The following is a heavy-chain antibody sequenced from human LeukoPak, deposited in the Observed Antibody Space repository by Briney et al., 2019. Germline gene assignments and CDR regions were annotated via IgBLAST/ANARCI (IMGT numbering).Heavy chain of an antibody. V-gene: IGHV3-23*01. CDR2: VTSVGPI. CDR3: ARQFLVGGSLSPFDH. J-gene: IGHJ4*02. D-gene: IGHD1-26*01. CDR1: GFTFTGYA. Sequence: GRSLRLSCVASGFTFTGYAFSWVRQNPGKGLEWVSTVTSVGPISYADSVKGRFTISRDTSNNTVSLQMNSLTVDDTALYFCARQFLVGGSLSPFDHWGQGSLVAVST.